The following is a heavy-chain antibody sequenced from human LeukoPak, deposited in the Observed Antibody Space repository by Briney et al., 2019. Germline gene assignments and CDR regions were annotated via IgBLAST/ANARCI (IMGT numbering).Heavy chain of an antibody. J-gene: IGHJ3*01. CDR1: GYTFTHYD. D-gene: IGHD3-22*01. V-gene: IGHV1-18*01. CDR2: ISAHSGPT. CDR3: SRDRADGSMNAFDV. Sequence: ASVKVSCKASGYTFTHYDISWVRQAPGQGLEWMGWISAHSGPTNFAQKFQGRLTMTTDTSTNTAYMELRSLRSDDTAVYYCSRDRADGSMNAFDVWGQGTLVTVSS.